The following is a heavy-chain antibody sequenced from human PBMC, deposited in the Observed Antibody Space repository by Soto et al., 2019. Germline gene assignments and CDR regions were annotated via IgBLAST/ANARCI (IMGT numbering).Heavy chain of an antibody. CDR3: ARNYYGSGPFS. V-gene: IGHV1-18*01. D-gene: IGHD3-10*01. Sequence: QVQLVQSGAEVKKPGAAVKVSCKSSGYTFTSYGISWVRQAPGQGLEWMGWISAYNGNTNYAQKLQGRVTMTTDTNTSTAYMELRSLRTDETAVYYCARNYYGSGPFSWGQGTLVTGSS. CDR1: GYTFTSYG. J-gene: IGHJ5*02. CDR2: ISAYNGNT.